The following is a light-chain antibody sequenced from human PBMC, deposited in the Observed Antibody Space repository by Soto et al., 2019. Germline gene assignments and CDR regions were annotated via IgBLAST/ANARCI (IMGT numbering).Light chain of an antibody. CDR1: QSIKSD. V-gene: IGKV3-15*01. CDR2: GGS. CDR3: HQYNDWPWT. Sequence: EVVMTQSPVTLSVAPGEGTTLSCRASQSIKSDLAWYQQKPGQAPRLLIRGGSTRAAGIPHRFSGYGSGTEFTLTITSLQSEDFGVYYCHQYNDWPWTFGQGTKVEV. J-gene: IGKJ1*01.